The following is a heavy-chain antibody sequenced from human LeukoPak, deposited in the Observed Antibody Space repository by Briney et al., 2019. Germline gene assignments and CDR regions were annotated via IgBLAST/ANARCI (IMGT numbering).Heavy chain of an antibody. CDR1: GYTFTSYY. CDR3: ARVDAGNYYGHDY. CDR2: ISVYNGNT. V-gene: IGHV1-18*04. J-gene: IGHJ4*02. D-gene: IGHD1-26*01. Sequence: ASVKVSCKASGYTFTSYYMHWVRQAPGQGLEWMGWISVYNGNTNFAQKFQGRVTMTTDTSTSTAYMELRSLRSDDTAMYYCARVDAGNYYGHDYWGQGTLVTVTS.